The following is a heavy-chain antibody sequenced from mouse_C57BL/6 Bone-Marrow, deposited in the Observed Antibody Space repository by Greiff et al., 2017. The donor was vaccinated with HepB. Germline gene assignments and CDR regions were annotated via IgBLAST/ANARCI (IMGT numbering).Heavy chain of an antibody. CDR1: GFTFSSYG. D-gene: IGHD1-1*01. CDR3: ADGSSLAWFAY. J-gene: IGHJ3*01. Sequence: EVKLVESGGDLVKPGGSLKLSCAASGFTFSSYGMSWVRQTPDKRLEWVATISSGGSYTYYPDSVKGRFTISRDNAKNTLYLQMSSLKSEDTAMYYCADGSSLAWFAYWGQGTLVTVSA. V-gene: IGHV5-6*01. CDR2: ISSGGSYT.